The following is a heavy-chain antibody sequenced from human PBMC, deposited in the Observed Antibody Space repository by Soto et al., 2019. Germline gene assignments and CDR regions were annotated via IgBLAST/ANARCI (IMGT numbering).Heavy chain of an antibody. CDR2: IIPVFGTA. J-gene: IGHJ6*02. Sequence: QVQLVQSGAEVKKPGSSVTVSCKASGGTFSSSAISWVRQAPGQGLEWMGAIIPVFGTAHYAQKFQGRVTITADKPTSTAYMELSRLRSADTAVYYWARERPERGKDVWGQGTTVTVSS. D-gene: IGHD6-25*01. V-gene: IGHV1-69*06. CDR1: GGTFSSSA. CDR3: ARERPERGKDV.